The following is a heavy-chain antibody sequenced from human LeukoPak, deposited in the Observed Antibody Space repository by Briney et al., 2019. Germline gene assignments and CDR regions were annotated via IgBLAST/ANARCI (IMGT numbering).Heavy chain of an antibody. CDR3: ATGRVDYGDYGVVKH. D-gene: IGHD4-17*01. Sequence: PGGSLRLSCAASGFSFNTHSMNWVRQAPGKGLEWVAVISYDGINEYYVDSVKGRFTISRDNSKNSLYLQMESLTIEDTAVYYCATGRVDYGDYGVVKHWGQGTLVTVSS. CDR2: ISYDGINE. J-gene: IGHJ1*01. CDR1: GFSFNTHS. V-gene: IGHV3-30*03.